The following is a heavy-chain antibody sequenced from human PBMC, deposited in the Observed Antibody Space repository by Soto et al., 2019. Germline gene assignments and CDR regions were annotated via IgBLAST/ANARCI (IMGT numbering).Heavy chain of an antibody. CDR2: IIPIFGTA. J-gene: IGHJ6*02. CDR3: ARVHGGGSYYYYGMDV. D-gene: IGHD3-16*01. V-gene: IGHV1-69*12. CDR1: GGTFSSYA. Sequence: QVQLVQSGAAVKKPGSSVKVSCKASGGTFSSYALSWVRQAPGQGLEWMGGIIPIFGTANYAQKFQGRVTLTADGSTSTAYMELSSLTSEDTAVYYCARVHGGGSYYYYGMDVWGQGTTVTVSS.